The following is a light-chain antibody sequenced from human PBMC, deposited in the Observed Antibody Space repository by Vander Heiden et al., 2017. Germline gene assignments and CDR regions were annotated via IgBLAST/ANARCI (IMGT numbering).Light chain of an antibody. CDR1: QSISSW. J-gene: IGKJ3*01. CDR3: QQENSYQFT. V-gene: IGKV1-5*03. Sequence: DIQMTQSPSTLSASVGDRVTITCRASQSISSWLAWYQQKPGKAPKLLIYKASSLESGVPSRFSGSGSGTEFTLTISSLQPDDSATYYCQQENSYQFTLGPRTKVDIK. CDR2: KAS.